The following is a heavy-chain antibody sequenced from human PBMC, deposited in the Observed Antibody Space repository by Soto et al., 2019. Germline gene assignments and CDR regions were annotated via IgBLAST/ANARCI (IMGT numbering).Heavy chain of an antibody. CDR1: GGTFSSYA. D-gene: IGHD2-21*02. J-gene: IGHJ4*02. Sequence: AVKVACKASGGTFSSYAISWVLHAPGQGVEWMGGIIPIFSTANYAQKFQGRVTITADESTGTAYMEQSSLRYEDTAVYYCARGGGYCGGDCYTFDYWGQGTLVTVSS. CDR2: IIPIFSTA. CDR3: ARGGGYCGGDCYTFDY. V-gene: IGHV1-69*13.